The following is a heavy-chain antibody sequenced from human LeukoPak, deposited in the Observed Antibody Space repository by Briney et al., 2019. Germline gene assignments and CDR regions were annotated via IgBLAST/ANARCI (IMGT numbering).Heavy chain of an antibody. J-gene: IGHJ4*02. D-gene: IGHD1-26*01. V-gene: IGHV3-23*01. CDR1: GFTFSSYW. CDR2: ISGSAGST. Sequence: GGSPRLSCAASGFTFSSYWMNWVRQAPGKGLEWVSGISGSAGSTYYADSVKGWFTISRDNSKNTLYLQMNSLTDDDTAVYYCAKKWGVGTTTLDYFDYWGQGTLVTVSS. CDR3: AKKWGVGTTTLDYFDY.